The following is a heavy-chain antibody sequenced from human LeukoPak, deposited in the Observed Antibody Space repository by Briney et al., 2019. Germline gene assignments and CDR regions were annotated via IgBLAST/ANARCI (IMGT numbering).Heavy chain of an antibody. CDR2: ISGSGGST. D-gene: IGHD5-18*01. Sequence: GGSLRLSCAASGFTFSSYAMSWVRQAPGKGLEWVSAISGSGGSTYCADSVKGRFTISRDNSKNTLYLQMNSLRAEDTAVYYCARDLGYSYGDYYYGMDVWGQGTTVTVSS. V-gene: IGHV3-23*01. J-gene: IGHJ6*02. CDR3: ARDLGYSYGDYYYGMDV. CDR1: GFTFSSYA.